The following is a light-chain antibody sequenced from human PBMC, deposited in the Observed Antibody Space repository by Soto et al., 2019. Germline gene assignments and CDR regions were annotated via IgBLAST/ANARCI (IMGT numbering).Light chain of an antibody. CDR1: HSLLQSNGYTY. J-gene: IGKJ1*01. CDR3: MQALQTPPWT. Sequence: DVLLTQSPLSLPVTPGDPASISCRSSHSLLQSNGYTYLDWYLQKPGQSPQLLIYLTSIRASGVPDRFSGSGSGTDFTLKISKVEAEDVGVYYCMQALQTPPWTFGPGTKVDIK. V-gene: IGKV2-28*01. CDR2: LTS.